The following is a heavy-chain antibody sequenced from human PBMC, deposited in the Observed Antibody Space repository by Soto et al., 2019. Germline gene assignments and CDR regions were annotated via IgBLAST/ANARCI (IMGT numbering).Heavy chain of an antibody. J-gene: IGHJ4*02. Sequence: GGSLRLSCAASGFTFSSYWMSWVRQAPGKGLEWVANIKQDGSEKYYVDSVKGRFTISRDNAKNSLYLQMNSLRAEDTAVYYCTRGYDFWSGYYGEPRQYYFDYWGQGTLVTVSS. V-gene: IGHV3-7*01. CDR3: TRGYDFWSGYYGEPRQYYFDY. D-gene: IGHD3-3*01. CDR2: IKQDGSEK. CDR1: GFTFSSYW.